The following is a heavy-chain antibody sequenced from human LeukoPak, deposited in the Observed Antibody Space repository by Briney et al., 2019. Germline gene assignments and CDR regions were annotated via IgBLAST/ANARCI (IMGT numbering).Heavy chain of an antibody. V-gene: IGHV3-7*01. Sequence: GGSLRLSCAASGFTFSSYWMSWVRQAPGKGLEWVATIKQDGSEKDYVDSVKGRFTISRDNAKNSLYLQMNRLRAEDTAVYYCARYCGGDCYGMDVWGKGTTVTVSS. D-gene: IGHD2-21*01. J-gene: IGHJ6*04. CDR3: ARYCGGDCYGMDV. CDR1: GFTFSSYW. CDR2: IKQDGSEK.